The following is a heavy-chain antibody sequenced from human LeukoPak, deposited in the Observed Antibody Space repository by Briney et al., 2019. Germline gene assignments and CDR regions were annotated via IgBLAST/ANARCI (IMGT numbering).Heavy chain of an antibody. CDR2: IYYSGST. CDR1: GGSISSGDYY. CDR3: ARSMVRGVIVFDY. Sequence: PSQTLSLTCTVSGGSISSGDYYWSWIRQPPGKGLEWIGYIYYSGSTYYNPSLKSRVTISVDTSKNQFSLKLSSVTAADTAVYYCARSMVRGVIVFDYWGQGTLVTVSS. V-gene: IGHV4-30-4*01. J-gene: IGHJ4*02. D-gene: IGHD3-10*01.